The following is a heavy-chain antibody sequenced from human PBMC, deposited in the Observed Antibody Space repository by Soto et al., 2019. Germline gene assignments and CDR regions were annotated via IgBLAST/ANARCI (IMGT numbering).Heavy chain of an antibody. D-gene: IGHD2-2*01. Sequence: QVQLVQSGAEVKKPGASVKVSCKASGYTFTSYGITWVRQAPGQGLEWMGWISAYNGNTNYAQKLQGRVTMTTDTSASTAHTDRRSLGSGDTARYYCARGPGYEVDYWGQGTVVTVSS. V-gene: IGHV1-18*01. CDR3: ARGPGYEVDY. CDR1: GYTFTSYG. CDR2: ISAYNGNT. J-gene: IGHJ4*02.